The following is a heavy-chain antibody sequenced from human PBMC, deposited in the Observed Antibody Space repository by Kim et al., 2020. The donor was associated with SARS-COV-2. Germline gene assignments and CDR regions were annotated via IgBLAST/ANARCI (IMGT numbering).Heavy chain of an antibody. J-gene: IGHJ3*02. Sequence: ASVKVSCKASGYTFTSYAMHWVRQAPGQRLEWMGWINPVNGTTNYSQKFQGRVTITRDTSASTAYMELSSLRSEDTAVYYCASCKEWCGELYDAFEICGQGTLVTASS. V-gene: IGHV1-3*01. CDR2: INPVNGTT. CDR3: ASCKEWCGELYDAFEI. D-gene: IGHD3-10*01. CDR1: GYTFTSYA.